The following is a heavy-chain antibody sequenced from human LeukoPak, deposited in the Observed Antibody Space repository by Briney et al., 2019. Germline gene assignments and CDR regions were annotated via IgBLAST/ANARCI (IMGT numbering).Heavy chain of an antibody. Sequence: HPGASLRLSCAASGFTFSSYAMSWVRQAPGKGLEWASAISGSGGSTYYADSVKGRFTISRDNSKNTLYLQMNSLRAEDTAVYYCAKDYYDSSGYYYYYYSMDVWGQGTTVTVSS. CDR3: AKDYYDSSGYYYYYYSMDV. V-gene: IGHV3-23*01. CDR2: ISGSGGST. D-gene: IGHD3-22*01. J-gene: IGHJ6*02. CDR1: GFTFSSYA.